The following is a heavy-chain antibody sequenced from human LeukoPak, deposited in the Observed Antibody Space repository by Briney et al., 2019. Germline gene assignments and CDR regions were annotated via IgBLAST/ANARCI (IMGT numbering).Heavy chain of an antibody. D-gene: IGHD2-2*01. CDR3: AKGGGSTRQCYFDY. CDR2: LSGSGGNT. J-gene: IGHJ4*02. Sequence: ETLSLTCTVSGGSISSSSYYWGWIRQPPGKGLEWVSTLSGSGGNTYYADSVKGRFTISRDNSKNTLYLQMNSLRAEDTAVYYCAKGGGSTRQCYFDYWGQGTLVTVSS. CDR1: GGSISSSSYY. V-gene: IGHV3-23*01.